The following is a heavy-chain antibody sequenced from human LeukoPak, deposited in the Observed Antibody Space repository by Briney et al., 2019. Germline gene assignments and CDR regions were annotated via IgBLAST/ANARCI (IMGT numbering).Heavy chain of an antibody. Sequence: ASVKVSCKASGYTFTSYYMHWVRQAPGQGLEWMGIINPSGGSTSYAQKFQGRVTMTRDMSTSTVYMELSSLRSEDTAVYYCARDGLLMQWELLVLDCYYYMDVWGKGTTVTVSS. J-gene: IGHJ6*03. CDR1: GYTFTSYY. CDR2: INPSGGST. D-gene: IGHD1-26*01. V-gene: IGHV1-46*01. CDR3: ARDGLLMQWELLVLDCYYYMDV.